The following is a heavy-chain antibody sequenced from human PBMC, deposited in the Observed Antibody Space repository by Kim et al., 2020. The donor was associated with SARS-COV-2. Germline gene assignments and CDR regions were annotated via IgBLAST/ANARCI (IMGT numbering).Heavy chain of an antibody. D-gene: IGHD1-1*01. V-gene: IGHV5-51*01. J-gene: IGHJ6*02. Sequence: SPSFQGQVTISADKSISTAYLQWSSLKASDTAMYYCARRKDRWVPGGMDVWGQGTTVTVSS. CDR3: ARRKDRWVPGGMDV.